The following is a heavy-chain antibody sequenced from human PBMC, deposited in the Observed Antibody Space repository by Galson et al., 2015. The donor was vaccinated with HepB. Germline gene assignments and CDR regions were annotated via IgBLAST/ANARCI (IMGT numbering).Heavy chain of an antibody. CDR1: GFTFGSYA. D-gene: IGHD2-15*01. V-gene: IGHV3-23*01. CDR3: AKARRSCSGGGCYYLYYYYMDV. CDR2: ISGSGGGA. Sequence: SLRLSCAASGFTFGSYAMSWVRQAPGKGLEWVSGISGSGGGAQYADSVKGRFTISRDNSKNTLNLQMNSLRAEDTAVYYCAKARRSCSGGGCYYLYYYYMDVWGKGTTVTVSS. J-gene: IGHJ6*03.